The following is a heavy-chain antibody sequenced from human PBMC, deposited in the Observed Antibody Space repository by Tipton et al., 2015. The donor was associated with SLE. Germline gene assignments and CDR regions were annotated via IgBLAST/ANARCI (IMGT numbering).Heavy chain of an antibody. CDR1: GGSISSYY. D-gene: IGHD3-10*01. CDR2: IYYSGST. V-gene: IGHV4-59*01. J-gene: IGHJ4*02. CDR3: ARGGPSGSYYDGSTTFDY. Sequence: TLSLTCTVSGGSISSYYWSWIRQPPGKGLEWIGYIYYSGSTNYNPSLKNRVTISVDTSKNQFSLKLSSVTAADTAVYYCARGGPSGSYYDGSTTFDYWGQGTLVTVSS.